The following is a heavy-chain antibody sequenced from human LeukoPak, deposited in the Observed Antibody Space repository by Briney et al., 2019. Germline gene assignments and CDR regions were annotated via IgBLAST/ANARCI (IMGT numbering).Heavy chain of an antibody. Sequence: GGYLRLSCAASGFTVSSNLMTWVRQSPGRGLEWLSSSYSAGATYYADSVKGRFTISRDHSNNSVSLQMTNLRVEDTAIYYCARGASRISWPGIDYWGQGTLVTVSS. CDR1: GFTVSSNL. V-gene: IGHV3-53*01. D-gene: IGHD3-3*02. J-gene: IGHJ4*02. CDR2: SYSAGAT. CDR3: ARGASRISWPGIDY.